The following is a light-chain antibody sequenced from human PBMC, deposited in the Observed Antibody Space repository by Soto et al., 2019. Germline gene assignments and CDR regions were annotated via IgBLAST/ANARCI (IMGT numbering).Light chain of an antibody. V-gene: IGLV2-14*01. CDR1: SSDVGGYNY. Sequence: QSALTQPASVSGSPGQSITISCTGTSSDVGGYNYVSWYQQHPGKAPKLMIYDVSNRPSGVSNRVSGSKSGNTASLTFSGLQAEDAADYYCSSYTSSSTLYVVFGGGTPLTVL. CDR2: DVS. CDR3: SSYTSSSTLYVV. J-gene: IGLJ2*01.